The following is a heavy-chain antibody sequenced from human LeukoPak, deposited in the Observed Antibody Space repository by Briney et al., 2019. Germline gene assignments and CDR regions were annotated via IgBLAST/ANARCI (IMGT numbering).Heavy chain of an antibody. D-gene: IGHD2-15*01. J-gene: IGHJ4*02. CDR1: GFTFSTYW. Sequence: GGSLRLSCAASGFTFSTYWMSWVRQAPGKGLEWVANINQDGSEKNYVDSVKGRFTISRDNLENSLYLQMNSLRAEDTAVYYCARDAYCSGGSCYIYWGQGTLVTVSS. CDR3: ARDAYCSGGSCYIY. CDR2: INQDGSEK. V-gene: IGHV3-7*01.